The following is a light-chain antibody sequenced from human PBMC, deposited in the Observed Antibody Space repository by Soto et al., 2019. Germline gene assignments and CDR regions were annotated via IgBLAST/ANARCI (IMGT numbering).Light chain of an antibody. CDR2: AAS. J-gene: IGKJ5*01. Sequence: EIVLTQSPGTLSLSPGERATLSCRASQSVSSSYLAWYQQKPGQAPRLLIYAASSRATGIPDRFSGSGSGTDFTLTISRLEAEDFAVYYCQQYGSSPFGQGTRLAIK. CDR3: QQYGSSP. V-gene: IGKV3-20*01. CDR1: QSVSSSY.